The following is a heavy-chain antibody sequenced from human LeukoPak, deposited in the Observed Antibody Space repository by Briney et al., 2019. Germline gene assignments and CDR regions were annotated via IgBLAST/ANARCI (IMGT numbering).Heavy chain of an antibody. J-gene: IGHJ4*02. CDR2: IRNKVNSYTT. D-gene: IGHD2-21*01. Sequence: PGGSLRLSCAASGFSFGDHYMDWVRQAPGKGLEWVGRIRNKVNSYTTEYGAAVKGRFIISTDDSKNSLYLQMNGLKTEDTAVYFCARSISKRDFDYWGQGTLVTVSS. V-gene: IGHV3-72*01. CDR3: ARSISKRDFDY. CDR1: GFSFGDHY.